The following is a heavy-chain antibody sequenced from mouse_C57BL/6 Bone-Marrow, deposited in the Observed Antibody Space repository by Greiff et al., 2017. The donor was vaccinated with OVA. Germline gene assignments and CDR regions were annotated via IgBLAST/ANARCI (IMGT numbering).Heavy chain of an antibody. D-gene: IGHD1-1*01. V-gene: IGHV14-4*01. Sequence: VQLKESGAELVRPGASVKLSCTASGFNIKDDYMHWVKQRPEQGLEWIGWIDPENGDTEYASKFQGKATITADTSSNTAYLQLSSLTSEDTAVYYCTTGNYYGGDYWGQGTTLTVSS. CDR1: GFNIKDDY. CDR2: IDPENGDT. J-gene: IGHJ2*01. CDR3: TTGNYYGGDY.